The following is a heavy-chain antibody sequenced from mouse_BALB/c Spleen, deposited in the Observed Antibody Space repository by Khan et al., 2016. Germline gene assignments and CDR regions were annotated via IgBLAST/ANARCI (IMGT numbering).Heavy chain of an antibody. CDR1: GISITTGNYR. V-gene: IGHV3-5*02. CDR2: IYYSGTI. Sequence: QLEESGPGLVKPSQTVSLTCTVTGISITTGNYRWSWIRQFPGNKLEWIGYIYYSGTITYNPSLTSRTTITRDTSKNHFFLEINSLTAEDTATCYCARDALWGSMDFWGQGTSVTVSS. CDR3: ARDALWGSMDF. D-gene: IGHD1-1*02. J-gene: IGHJ4*01.